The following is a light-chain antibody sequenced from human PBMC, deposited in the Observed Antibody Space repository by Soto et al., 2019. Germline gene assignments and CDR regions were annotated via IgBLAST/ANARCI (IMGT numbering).Light chain of an antibody. CDR1: SSDVGGYKY. J-gene: IGLJ2*01. V-gene: IGLV2-14*01. CDR2: DVS. CDR3: TSYTSSTTLYVV. Sequence: QSALTQPAAVSGSPGQSITISCTGTSSDVGGYKYVSWYQQHPGKAPKLMIYDVSNRPSGVSNRFSGSKSGNTASLTISGLQAEDEADYYCTSYTSSTTLYVVFGGGTQLTVL.